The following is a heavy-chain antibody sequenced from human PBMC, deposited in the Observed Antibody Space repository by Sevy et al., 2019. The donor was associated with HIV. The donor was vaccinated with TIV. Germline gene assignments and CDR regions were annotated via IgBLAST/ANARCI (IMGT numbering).Heavy chain of an antibody. V-gene: IGHV3-15*01. D-gene: IGHD5-18*01. J-gene: IGHJ4*02. CDR3: TTGDPYNRYGYMRPYFFDY. Sequence: GGSLRLSCAASGFTFTNTWMSWVRQAPGKGLEWVGRIKSKTDRGTGDYAAPVKSRFSISRDDSKNTLYLQMNSLKTDDTAVYYCTTGDPYNRYGYMRPYFFDYWGQGTLVTVSS. CDR1: GFTFTNTW. CDR2: IKSKTDRGTG.